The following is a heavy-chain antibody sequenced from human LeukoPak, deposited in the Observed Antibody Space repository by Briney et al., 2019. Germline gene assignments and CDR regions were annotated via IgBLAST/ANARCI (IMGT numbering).Heavy chain of an antibody. D-gene: IGHD6-13*01. J-gene: IGHJ6*03. CDR1: GYTLTELS. V-gene: IGHV1-2*02. CDR3: PRPRRVAAAGRYYYMDV. Sequence: ASVKVSCKVSGYTLTELSMHWVRQAPGQGLEWMGWINPNSGGTNYAQKFQGRVTMTRDTSISTAYMELSRLRSDDTAVYYCPRPRRVAAAGRYYYMDVWGKGTTVTISS. CDR2: INPNSGGT.